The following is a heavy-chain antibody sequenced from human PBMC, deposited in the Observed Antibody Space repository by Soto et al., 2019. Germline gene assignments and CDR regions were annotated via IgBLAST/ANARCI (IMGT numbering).Heavy chain of an antibody. Sequence: EVQLVESGGVVVQPGGSLRLSCAASGFTFADYTMHWVRQPPGKGLEWVSLISWDGGSTYYADSVKGRFTLSRDNSKNSLYLQMNSLRPEDTALYYCAKDIAGSGWYEFDDWGQGTLVTVSA. CDR3: AKDIAGSGWYEFDD. V-gene: IGHV3-43*01. CDR2: ISWDGGST. CDR1: GFTFADYT. J-gene: IGHJ4*02. D-gene: IGHD6-19*01.